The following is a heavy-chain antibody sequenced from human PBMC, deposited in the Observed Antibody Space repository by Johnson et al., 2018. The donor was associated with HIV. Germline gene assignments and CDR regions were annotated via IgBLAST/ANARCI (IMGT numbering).Heavy chain of an antibody. CDR3: ARGVGGAGDDAFDI. J-gene: IGHJ3*02. D-gene: IGHD6-19*01. CDR2: INWNGGSK. CDR1: GFTFDDYG. V-gene: IGHV3-20*04. Sequence: EVQLVESGGGVVRPGGSLRLSCAASGFTFDDYGMSWVRHAPGKGLEWVSGINWNGGSKGYGDSVKGRFTISRDNAKNSLDMQMNSLRAEDTALYYCARGVGGAGDDAFDIWGQGTMVTVSS.